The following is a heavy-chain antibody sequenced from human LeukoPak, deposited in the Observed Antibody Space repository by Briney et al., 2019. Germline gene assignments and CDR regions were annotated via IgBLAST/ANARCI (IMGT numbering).Heavy chain of an antibody. V-gene: IGHV3-23*01. D-gene: IGHD3-22*01. CDR1: GFTFSSYA. CDR3: AKSIGSGSYYGGDY. CDR2: ISGSGGST. Sequence: PGGSLRLSCAASGFTFSSYAMSWVRQAPGKGLEWVSVISGSGGSTYYADSVKGRFTISRDNSKNTLYLQMNSLIAEDTAVYYCAKSIGSGSYYGGDYWGQGTLVTVSS. J-gene: IGHJ4*02.